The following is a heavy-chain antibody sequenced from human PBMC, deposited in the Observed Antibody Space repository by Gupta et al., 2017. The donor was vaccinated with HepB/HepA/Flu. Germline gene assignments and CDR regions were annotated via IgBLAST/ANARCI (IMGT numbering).Heavy chain of an antibody. J-gene: IGHJ4*02. CDR3: ARGVDGDRFDY. V-gene: IGHV3-7*01. Sequence: EVQLVESGGGLVQPGGSLRLSCAASGFPFSSYWMSWVRQAPGKGLEWVANIKQDGSEKYYVDSVKGRFTISRDNAKNSLYLQMNSLRAEDTAVYYCARGVDGDRFDYWGQGTLVTVSS. D-gene: IGHD4-17*01. CDR2: IKQDGSEK. CDR1: GFPFSSYW.